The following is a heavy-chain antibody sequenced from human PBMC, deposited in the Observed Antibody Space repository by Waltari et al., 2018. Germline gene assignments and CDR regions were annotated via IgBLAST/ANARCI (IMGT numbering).Heavy chain of an antibody. CDR2: VQSSGST. D-gene: IGHD1-7*01. CDR1: GDSTGTNY. V-gene: IGHV4-59*01. Sequence: QVQLRESGPGLVKSSETLSLTRSVSGDSTGTNYWSWIRQSPGKGLEWIGYVQSSGSTDYNPSFRGRVTMSADASKNQFSLTLKSLTAADTATYFCARALWRVGTRGDFFDIWGRGTTVTVS. J-gene: IGHJ3*02. CDR3: ARALWRVGTRGDFFDI.